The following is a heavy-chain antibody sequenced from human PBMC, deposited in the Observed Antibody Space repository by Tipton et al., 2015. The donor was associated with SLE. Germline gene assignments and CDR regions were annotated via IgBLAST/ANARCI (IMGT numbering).Heavy chain of an antibody. V-gene: IGHV4-34*01. CDR1: GVSFRGYY. D-gene: IGHD3-22*01. Sequence: TLSLTCGVSGVSFRGYYWRWVRQPPGKGLEWIGEINHSGGTSYNPSLKSRVTISVDTSKSQFSLKLTSVTAADSAVYYCRSYYHDTSGFSYDHWGQGPLVTVS. CDR3: RSYYHDTSGFSYDH. J-gene: IGHJ5*02. CDR2: INHSGGT.